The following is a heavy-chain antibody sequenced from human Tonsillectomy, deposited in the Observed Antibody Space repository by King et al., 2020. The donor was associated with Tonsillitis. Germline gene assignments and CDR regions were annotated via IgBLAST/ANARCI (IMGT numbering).Heavy chain of an antibody. CDR3: AKEFFRRDVFYFDY. V-gene: IGHV3-23*04. Sequence: VQLVESGGGLVQPGGSLRLSCAASGFTFSNYAMSWVRQAPGTGLEWVSSISGGGGSTYYADSLKGRFTIPRDNSKKTLYLQLRSLRAEDTASYYCAKEFFRRDVFYFDYWAQGTLVTVSS. CDR1: GFTFSNYA. CDR2: ISGGGGST. J-gene: IGHJ4*02.